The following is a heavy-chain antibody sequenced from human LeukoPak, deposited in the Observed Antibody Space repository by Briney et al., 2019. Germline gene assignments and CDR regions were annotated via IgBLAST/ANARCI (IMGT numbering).Heavy chain of an antibody. D-gene: IGHD6-19*01. Sequence: PGRSLRLSCAASGFTFSSYGMHWVRQAPGKGLEWVAVIWYDGSNKYYADSVKGRFTISRDNSKNTLYLQMNRLRAEDTAVYYCARDHGSGWYLGDFDYWGQGTLVTVSS. V-gene: IGHV3-33*01. J-gene: IGHJ4*02. CDR3: ARDHGSGWYLGDFDY. CDR2: IWYDGSNK. CDR1: GFTFSSYG.